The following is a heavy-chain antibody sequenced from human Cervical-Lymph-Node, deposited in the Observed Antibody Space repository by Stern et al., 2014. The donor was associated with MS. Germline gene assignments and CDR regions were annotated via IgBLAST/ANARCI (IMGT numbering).Heavy chain of an antibody. CDR2: ISSTATYI. J-gene: IGHJ4*02. CDR1: GFTFSRYS. D-gene: IGHD2-15*01. V-gene: IGHV3-21*01. CDR3: AKYCSDSICNGFDH. Sequence: VQLVESRGGLVKPGGSLRLSCAASGFTFSRYSMNWVRQAPGKGLEWVSSISSTATYIYYSDSVRGRFTISRDNAKTALFLQMNSLRVEDTAVYYCAKYCSDSICNGFDHWGQGALVTVSS.